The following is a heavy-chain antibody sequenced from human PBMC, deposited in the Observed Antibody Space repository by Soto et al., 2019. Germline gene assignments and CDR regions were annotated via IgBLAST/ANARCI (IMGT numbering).Heavy chain of an antibody. D-gene: IGHD6-6*01. J-gene: IGHJ6*03. V-gene: IGHV1-18*01. CDR3: ARVRQLVGYFYYYMDV. Sequence: QVQLLQSGAEVQKPGASVKVSCKASGYTFTNYGITWVRQAPGQGLERMGWISAYNGDTHYTQRLQGRVTMTTDTSASTAYMELRGLRSDDTAVYYGARVRQLVGYFYYYMDVWGKGTTVTVSS. CDR2: ISAYNGDT. CDR1: GYTFTNYG.